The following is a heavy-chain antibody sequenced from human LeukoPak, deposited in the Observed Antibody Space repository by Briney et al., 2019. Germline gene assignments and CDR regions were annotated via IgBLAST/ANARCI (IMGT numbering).Heavy chain of an antibody. J-gene: IGHJ6*03. CDR3: ARDRVGMTTIPRGLYYYYMDV. CDR2: ISGYNGDT. V-gene: IGHV1-18*01. D-gene: IGHD2-21*02. Sequence: ASVKVSCKASGYTFTSYGISWVRQAPGQGLEWMGWISGYNGDTNYAEKLQGRVTMTTDTDTSTAYMDLRNLRSDDTAVYFCARDRVGMTTIPRGLYYYYMDVWGTGTTVTISS. CDR1: GYTFTSYG.